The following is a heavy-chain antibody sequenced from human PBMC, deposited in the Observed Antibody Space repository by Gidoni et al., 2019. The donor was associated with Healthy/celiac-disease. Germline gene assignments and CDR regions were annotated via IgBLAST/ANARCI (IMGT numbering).Heavy chain of an antibody. CDR2: IYYSWST. V-gene: IGHV4-59*01. CDR1: GGPISSYY. CDR3: ARDQYRYYDFWSAHAFDI. D-gene: IGHD3-3*01. Sequence: QVQLQESGPGLVKPSETLSLTCTVSGGPISSYYWSWIRQPPGKGLEWIGYIYYSWSTNYNPSLKNRVNISVDTSKNQFSLKLSSVTAADTAVYYCARDQYRYYDFWSAHAFDIWGQGTMVTVSS. J-gene: IGHJ3*02.